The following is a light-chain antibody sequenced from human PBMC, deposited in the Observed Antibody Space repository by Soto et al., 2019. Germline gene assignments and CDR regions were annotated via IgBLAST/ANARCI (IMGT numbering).Light chain of an antibody. J-gene: IGKJ4*01. Sequence: DIQMTQSPSSVSASVGDRVTITCRASQGVSGWLAWYQQRPGKAPELLIYAVSNLQSGVPSRFSGSGSGTDFTHTISSLQPEDFATYYCQQANGFPVTFGGGTRVEMK. V-gene: IGKV1-12*01. CDR2: AVS. CDR3: QQANGFPVT. CDR1: QGVSGW.